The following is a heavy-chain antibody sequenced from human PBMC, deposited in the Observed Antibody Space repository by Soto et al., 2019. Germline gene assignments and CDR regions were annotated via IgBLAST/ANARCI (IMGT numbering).Heavy chain of an antibody. Sequence: GGSLRLSCAASGFTFSSYAMSWVRQAPGKGLEWVSAISGSGGSTYYADSVKGRFTISRDNSKKTLYLQMNSLRAEDTAVYYCAKDSIVVVAATPGPDYWGQGTLVTVSS. CDR1: GFTFSSYA. CDR2: ISGSGGST. V-gene: IGHV3-23*01. D-gene: IGHD2-15*01. CDR3: AKDSIVVVAATPGPDY. J-gene: IGHJ4*02.